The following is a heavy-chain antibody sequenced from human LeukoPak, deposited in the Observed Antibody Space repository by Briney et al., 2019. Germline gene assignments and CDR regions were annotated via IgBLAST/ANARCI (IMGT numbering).Heavy chain of an antibody. CDR1: GFAVSTNY. V-gene: IGHV3-66*02. J-gene: IGHJ5*02. D-gene: IGHD1-26*01. Sequence: GGSLRLSCAASGFAVSTNYLSWVRQAPGKGLEWVSVIYSDGSTYYTDSVKGRFTISRDNSKNTLYLRMNSLRPEDTAVYYCARDQRSESYYPWGWFDPWGQGTLVTVSS. CDR3: ARDQRSESYYPWGWFDP. CDR2: IYSDGST.